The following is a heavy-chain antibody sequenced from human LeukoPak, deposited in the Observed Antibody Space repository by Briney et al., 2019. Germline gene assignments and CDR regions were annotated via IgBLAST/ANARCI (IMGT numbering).Heavy chain of an antibody. CDR2: IYYSGST. J-gene: IGHJ4*02. Sequence: KASETLSPTCTVSGGSISSYYWSWIRQPPGKGLEWIGYIYYSGSTNYNPSLKSRVTISVDTSKNQFSLKLSSVTAADTAVYYCAREGPTQTLDYWGQGTLVTVSS. D-gene: IGHD4-23*01. CDR3: AREGPTQTLDY. V-gene: IGHV4-59*01. CDR1: GGSISSYY.